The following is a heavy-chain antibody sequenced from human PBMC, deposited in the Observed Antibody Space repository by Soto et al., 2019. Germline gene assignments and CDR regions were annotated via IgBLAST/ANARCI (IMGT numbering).Heavy chain of an antibody. Sequence: QVQLVQSGAEVKKRGSSVKVSCKASGGTFSSYAISWVRQAPGQGLEWMGGIIPIFGTANYAQKFQGRVTITADESTSTAYMELSSLRSEDTAVYYCASSGPPGYYDSSGYHSSYWYFDLWGRGTLVTVSS. CDR3: ASSGPPGYYDSSGYHSSYWYFDL. J-gene: IGHJ2*01. D-gene: IGHD3-22*01. CDR1: GGTFSSYA. V-gene: IGHV1-69*01. CDR2: IIPIFGTA.